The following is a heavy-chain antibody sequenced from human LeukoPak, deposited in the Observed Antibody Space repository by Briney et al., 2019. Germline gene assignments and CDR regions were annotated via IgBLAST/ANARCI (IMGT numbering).Heavy chain of an antibody. CDR2: INPNSGGT. CDR3: ASGREYYGSGSHDDAFDI. V-gene: IGHV1-2*02. J-gene: IGHJ3*02. D-gene: IGHD3-10*01. Sequence: ASVKVSCTASGYTFIGYYMHWVRQAPGQGLEWMGWINPNSGGTNYAQKFQGRVTMTRDTSISTAYMELSRLRSDDTAVYYCASGREYYGSGSHDDAFDIWGQGTMVTVSS. CDR1: GYTFIGYY.